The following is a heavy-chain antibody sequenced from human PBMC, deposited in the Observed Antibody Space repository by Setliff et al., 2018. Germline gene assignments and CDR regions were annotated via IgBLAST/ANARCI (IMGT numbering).Heavy chain of an antibody. D-gene: IGHD1-20*01. Sequence: SETLSLTCTVSGGSITSGSFYWSWIRQPAGKKLEWIGRIFPTGTTNYNPDLKSRVTMSVDTSKKRFSLMLRSVTAADTAIYYCARYNSSAACFDLWGPGTLVTVSS. CDR2: IFPTGTT. V-gene: IGHV4-61*02. J-gene: IGHJ5*02. CDR1: GGSITSGSFY. CDR3: ARYNSSAACFDL.